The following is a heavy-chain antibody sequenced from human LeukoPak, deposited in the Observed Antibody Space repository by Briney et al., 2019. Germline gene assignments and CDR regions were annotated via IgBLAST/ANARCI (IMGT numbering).Heavy chain of an antibody. V-gene: IGHV4-39*01. CDR3: ARRNIYDIAAAENDY. Sequence: SETLSLTCTVSGGSISSSSYYWGWIRQPPGKGLEWIGSIYYSGSTYYNPSLKSQVTISVDTSKNQFSLKLSSVTAADTAVYYCARRNIYDIAAAENDYWGQGTLVTVSS. CDR1: GGSISSSSYY. CDR2: IYYSGST. D-gene: IGHD6-13*01. J-gene: IGHJ4*02.